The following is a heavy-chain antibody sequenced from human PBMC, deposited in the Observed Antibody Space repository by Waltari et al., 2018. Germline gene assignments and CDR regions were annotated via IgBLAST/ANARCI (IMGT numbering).Heavy chain of an antibody. J-gene: IGHJ1*01. CDR3: GRIAFGDDGGYFQH. Sequence: QLQLQESGPGLVKPSVTLSLTCTVSGGSISTNYNWGWIRQPPGKGLEWMGNMQYRGSTFYNPSLKSRVTISLDTSKNQFSLRLSSVGAADTAVYFCGRIAFGDDGGYFQHWGQGTLVTVSS. V-gene: IGHV4-39*01. D-gene: IGHD4-17*01. CDR1: GGSISTNYN. CDR2: MQYRGST.